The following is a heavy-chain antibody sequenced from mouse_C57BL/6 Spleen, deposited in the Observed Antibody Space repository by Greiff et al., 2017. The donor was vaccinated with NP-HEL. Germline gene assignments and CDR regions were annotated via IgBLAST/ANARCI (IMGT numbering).Heavy chain of an antibody. CDR3: NYYGSSFDY. V-gene: IGHV1-39*01. CDR1: GYSFSDYN. CDR2: INPNYGTT. Sequence: EVQRVESGPELVKPGASVKISCKASGYSFSDYNMNWVKQSNGKSLEWIGVINPNYGTTSYNHKFKGKATLTVDQSSTTAYMQINSLTSEDSAVYYCNYYGSSFDYWGQGTTLTVSS. D-gene: IGHD1-1*01. J-gene: IGHJ2*01.